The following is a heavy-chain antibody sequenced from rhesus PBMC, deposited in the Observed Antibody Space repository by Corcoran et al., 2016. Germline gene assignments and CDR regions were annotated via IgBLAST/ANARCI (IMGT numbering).Heavy chain of an antibody. Sequence: QVQLQESGPGLVRPAETLSLTCGISGDSISSVSWWTWIRQPPGKGLEWIGNVGGNTCTTYYTPSLQSRATISKDASQNQFSLKLTSVTAADTAVYFCARRYSSSWTWGQGVLVSVSS. D-gene: IGHD3-3*01. V-gene: IGHV4-65*02. CDR1: GDSISSVSW. J-gene: IGHJ4*01. CDR2: VGGNTCTT. CDR3: ARRYSSSWT.